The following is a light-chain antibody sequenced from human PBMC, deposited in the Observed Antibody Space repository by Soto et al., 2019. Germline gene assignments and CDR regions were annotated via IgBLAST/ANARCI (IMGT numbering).Light chain of an antibody. CDR3: QSYDSSLSGWV. V-gene: IGLV1-40*01. CDR2: GNS. J-gene: IGLJ3*02. Sequence: QSVLTQPPSVSGAPGQRVTISGTGTGSNIGAGYDVHWYQQLPGTAPKLLIYGNSNRPSGVPDRFSGSKSGTSASLAITGLRAEDEADYYCQSYDSSLSGWVFGGGTKLTVL. CDR1: GSNIGAGYD.